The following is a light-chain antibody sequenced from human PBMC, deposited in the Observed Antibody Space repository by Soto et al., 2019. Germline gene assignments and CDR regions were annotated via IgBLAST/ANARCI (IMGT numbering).Light chain of an antibody. CDR1: QTLSSW. V-gene: IGKV1-5*01. Sequence: DIQTTQSPSTLSASVGDRVTITCRATQTLSSWLAWYQQKPGKAPKLLIYAASTLQSGVPSRFSGSGSGTEFTLTISSLQPEDFATYYCQQLNSYPPTFGQGTKVDI. CDR2: AAS. J-gene: IGKJ1*01. CDR3: QQLNSYPPT.